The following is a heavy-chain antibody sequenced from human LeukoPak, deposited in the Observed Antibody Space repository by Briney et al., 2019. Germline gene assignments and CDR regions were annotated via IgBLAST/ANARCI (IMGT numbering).Heavy chain of an antibody. V-gene: IGHV1-2*02. Sequence: ASVKVSCKASGYIFTGYYMHWVRQAPGQGPEWMGWINPNSGDTNYAQKFQGRVTMTWDTSISTAYMELSRLGSDDTTVYYCAREKGIAVAGYDCWGQGTLVTVSS. J-gene: IGHJ4*02. CDR1: GYIFTGYY. D-gene: IGHD6-19*01. CDR3: AREKGIAVAGYDC. CDR2: INPNSGDT.